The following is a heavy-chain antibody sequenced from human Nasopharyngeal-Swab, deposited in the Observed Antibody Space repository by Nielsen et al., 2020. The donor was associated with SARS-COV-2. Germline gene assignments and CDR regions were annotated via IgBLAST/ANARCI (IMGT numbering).Heavy chain of an antibody. CDR2: ISSSSSYI. Sequence: GESLNTPCAAPGFTFSSNSMNWVRQAPGKGLEWVPTISSSSSYIYYADSVKGRFTISRDNAKNSLYLQMNSLRAEDTAVYYCARGASDYGSGSYFADDYYYYGMDVWGQGTTVTVSS. J-gene: IGHJ6*02. V-gene: IGHV3-21*01. D-gene: IGHD3-10*01. CDR1: GFTFSSNS. CDR3: ARGASDYGSGSYFADDYYYYGMDV.